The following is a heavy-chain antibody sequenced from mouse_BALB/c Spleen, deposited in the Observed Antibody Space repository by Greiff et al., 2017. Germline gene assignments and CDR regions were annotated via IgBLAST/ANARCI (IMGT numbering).Heavy chain of an antibody. CDR2: INPGSGGT. CDR3: ARSGDGYSYAMDD. J-gene: IGHJ4*01. D-gene: IGHD2-3*01. Sequence: VHLVESGAELVRPGTSVKVSCKASGYAFTNYLIEWVKQRPGQGLEWIGVINPGSGGTTYNEKFKGKATLTADKSSSTAYMQLSSLTSDDSAVYFCARSGDGYSYAMDDWGQGTSVTVSS. CDR1: GYAFTNYL. V-gene: IGHV1-54*01.